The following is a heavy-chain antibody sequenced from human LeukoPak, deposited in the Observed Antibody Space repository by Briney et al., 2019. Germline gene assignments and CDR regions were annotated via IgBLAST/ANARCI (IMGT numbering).Heavy chain of an antibody. CDR1: GGSLSSSTYY. J-gene: IGHJ4*02. V-gene: IGHV4-39*07. CDR3: ARVGGWHYFDY. D-gene: IGHD6-19*01. CDR2: IYYSGST. Sequence: SETLSLTCTVSGGSLSSSTYYWGWIRQPPGKGLEWIGSIYYSGSTYYNPSLKSRVTISVDTSKNQFSLKLNSVTAADTAVYYCARVGGWHYFDYWGQGTLVTVSS.